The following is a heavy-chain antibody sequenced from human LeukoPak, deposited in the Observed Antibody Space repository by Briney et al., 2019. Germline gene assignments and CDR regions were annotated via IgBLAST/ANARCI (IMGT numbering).Heavy chain of an antibody. Sequence: SETLSLSCIVSGSSISSSRDYWAWIRQPPGKGLEWVGNIYYDGSTYYNPSLKSRVTISIDTSKNQFSLKVSSVTATDTAVYYCARLVCGGGSCPAEFDYWGQGTLVTVSS. J-gene: IGHJ4*02. CDR1: GSSISSSRDY. D-gene: IGHD2-15*01. V-gene: IGHV4-39*01. CDR2: IYYDGST. CDR3: ARLVCGGGSCPAEFDY.